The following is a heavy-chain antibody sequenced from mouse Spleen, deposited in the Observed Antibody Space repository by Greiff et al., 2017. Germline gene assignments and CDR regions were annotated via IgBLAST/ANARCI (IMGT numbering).Heavy chain of an antibody. CDR3: AREVKLGAMDY. CDR1: GYSFTDYN. V-gene: IGHV1-39*01. J-gene: IGHJ4*01. D-gene: IGHD4-1*01. Sequence: EVKLVESGPELVKPGASVKISCTASGYSFTDYNMNWVKQSNGKSLEWIGVINPNYGTTSYNQKFKGKATLTVDQSSSTAYMQLNSLTSEDSAVYYCAREVKLGAMDYWGQGTSGTVSS. CDR2: INPNYGTT.